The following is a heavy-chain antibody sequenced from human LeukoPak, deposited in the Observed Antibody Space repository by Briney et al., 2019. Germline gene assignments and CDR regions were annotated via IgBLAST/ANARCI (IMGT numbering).Heavy chain of an antibody. V-gene: IGHV1-2*02. D-gene: IGHD6-13*01. Sequence: GASVKVSCKASGYTFTGYYMHWVRQAPGQGLEWMGWINPNSGGTNYAQKFQGRVTMTRDTSISTAYMELSRLRSEDTALYYCARGSGSSWYFYFDYWGQGTLVTVSS. J-gene: IGHJ4*02. CDR3: ARGSGSSWYFYFDY. CDR2: INPNSGGT. CDR1: GYTFTGYY.